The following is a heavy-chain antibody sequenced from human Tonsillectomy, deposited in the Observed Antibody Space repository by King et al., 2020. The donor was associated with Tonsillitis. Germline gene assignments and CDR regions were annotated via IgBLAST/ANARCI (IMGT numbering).Heavy chain of an antibody. CDR1: GFTVSSNY. D-gene: IGHD2-21*01. J-gene: IGHJ4*02. Sequence: EVQLVESGGGLIQPGGSLRLSCAASGFTVSSNYMSWVRQAPGKGLEWVSVIYSGGSTYYADSVKGRFTISRDNSKNTLYLQMNSLRAEDTAVYYCARDVIRGVDQQEYYFDYWGQGTLVTVSS. CDR3: ARDVIRGVDQQEYYFDY. CDR2: IYSGGST. V-gene: IGHV3-53*01.